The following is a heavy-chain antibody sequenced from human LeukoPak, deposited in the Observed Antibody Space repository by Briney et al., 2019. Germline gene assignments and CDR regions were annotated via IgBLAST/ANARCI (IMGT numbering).Heavy chain of an antibody. J-gene: IGHJ4*02. V-gene: IGHV1-18*01. D-gene: IGHD3-16*01. CDR3: ARDPSYDYVWDY. Sequence: ASVKVSCKASGYTFTSYDINWVRQAPGQGLEWMGWISAYNGNTNYAQKLQGRVTMTTDTSTSTAYMELRSLRSDDTAVYYCARDPSYDYVWDYWGQGTLVTVSS. CDR2: ISAYNGNT. CDR1: GYTFTSYD.